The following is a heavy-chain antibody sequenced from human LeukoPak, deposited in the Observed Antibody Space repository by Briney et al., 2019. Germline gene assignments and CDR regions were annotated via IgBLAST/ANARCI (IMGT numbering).Heavy chain of an antibody. Sequence: GSLRLSCAASGFTVSNNYMSWVRQAPGKGLEWVSVIYSGGATYYADSVKGRFTISRDNSKNTLYLQMNSLRAEDTAVYYCARKYYYDSSGSDAFDIWGQGTMVTVSS. J-gene: IGHJ3*02. D-gene: IGHD3-22*01. V-gene: IGHV3-53*01. CDR1: GFTVSNNY. CDR3: ARKYYYDSSGSDAFDI. CDR2: IYSGGAT.